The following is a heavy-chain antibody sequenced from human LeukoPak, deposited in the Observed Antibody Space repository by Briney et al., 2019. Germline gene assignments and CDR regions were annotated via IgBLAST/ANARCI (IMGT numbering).Heavy chain of an antibody. Sequence: GGSLRLSCATSGFTFTSYGMHWVRQAPGRGLEWVAALWSDGIKTSYADSVRGRFTISRDNSKNTLSLQMNSLRAEDTAVYYCAKRGSGSLAGYWGQGTLVTVSS. V-gene: IGHV3-33*06. J-gene: IGHJ4*02. CDR2: LWSDGIKT. CDR3: AKRGSGSLAGY. D-gene: IGHD1-26*01. CDR1: GFTFTSYG.